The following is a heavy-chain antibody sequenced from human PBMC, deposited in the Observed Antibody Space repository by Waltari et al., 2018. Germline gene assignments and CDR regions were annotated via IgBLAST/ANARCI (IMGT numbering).Heavy chain of an antibody. CDR2: MTPNSGNT. CDR3: ARGLAGSP. D-gene: IGHD6-19*01. V-gene: IGHV1-8*01. Sequence: SWVRQATGQGLEWMGWMTPNSGNTCYAQKFQGTITMTRKTSISTAYMELSSLMSEDTAVYYCARGLAGSPWGQGTLVTVSS. J-gene: IGHJ5*02.